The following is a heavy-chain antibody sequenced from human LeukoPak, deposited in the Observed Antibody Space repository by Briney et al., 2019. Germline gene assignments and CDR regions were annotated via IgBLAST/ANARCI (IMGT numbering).Heavy chain of an antibody. J-gene: IGHJ3*02. CDR3: ARERIMIFGVVMNDAFDI. V-gene: IGHV1-18*01. CDR2: ISAYNGNT. Sequence: GASVKVSCKASGYTFTSYGISWVRQAPGQGLEWMGWISAYNGNTNYAQKLQGRVTMTTDTSTSTAYMELRSLRSHDTAVYYCARERIMIFGVVMNDAFDIWGQGTMVTVSS. CDR1: GYTFTSYG. D-gene: IGHD3-3*01.